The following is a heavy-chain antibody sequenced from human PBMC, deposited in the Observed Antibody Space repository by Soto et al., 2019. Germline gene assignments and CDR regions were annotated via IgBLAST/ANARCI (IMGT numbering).Heavy chain of an antibody. CDR2: IYYSGST. CDR1: GGSISSSNW. Sequence: VQPSETLSLTCAVSGGSISSSNWWSWVRQPPGKGLEWIGYIYYSGSTNYIPSLKSRVTISVDTSKNQFSLKLSSVTAVDTAVYYCARSKMTTVVSHYYYYGMDVWGQGTTVTVSS. J-gene: IGHJ6*02. D-gene: IGHD4-17*01. V-gene: IGHV4-4*02. CDR3: ARSKMTTVVSHYYYYGMDV.